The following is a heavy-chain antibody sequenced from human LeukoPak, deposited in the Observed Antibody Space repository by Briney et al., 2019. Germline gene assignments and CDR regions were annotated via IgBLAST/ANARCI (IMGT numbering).Heavy chain of an antibody. J-gene: IGHJ4*02. CDR2: YYHSGST. V-gene: IGHV4-30-2*01. CDR1: GGSISSGGYS. CDR3: ARGGYCSSTSCYSLDY. D-gene: IGHD2-2*01. Sequence: PSETLSLTCAVSGGSISSGGYSWSWLRQPPGKGLEWIGYYYHSGSTYYNPSLKSRFTISVDRSKNQFSLKLSSVTAADTAVYYCARGGYCSSTSCYSLDYWGQGTLVTVSS.